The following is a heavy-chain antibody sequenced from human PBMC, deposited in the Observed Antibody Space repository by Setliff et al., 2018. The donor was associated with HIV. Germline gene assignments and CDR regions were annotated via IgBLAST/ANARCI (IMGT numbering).Heavy chain of an antibody. CDR3: ASNLLLGYPHY. CDR2: IYFNGDS. J-gene: IGHJ4*02. Sequence: PSETLSLTCTVSGGSISSGSYYWNWIRQPPGKGLEWIGYIYFNGDSYYNPSLKSRVSISLDMSKNQFSLKLSSVTAADTAVYYCASNLLLGYPHYWGQGTLVTVSS. D-gene: IGHD2-8*01. CDR1: GGSISSGSYY. V-gene: IGHV4-61*01.